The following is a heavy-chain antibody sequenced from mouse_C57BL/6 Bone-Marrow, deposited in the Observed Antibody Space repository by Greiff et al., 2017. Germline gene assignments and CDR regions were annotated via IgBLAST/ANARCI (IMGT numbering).Heavy chain of an antibody. D-gene: IGHD3-3*01. CDR1: GYTFTGYW. CDR2: ILPGSGST. CDR3: AREWGTGYFDY. J-gene: IGHJ2*01. Sequence: VQLQQSGAELMKPGASVTLSCKATGYTFTGYWIEWVKQRPGHGLEWLGEILPGSGSTNYNETLKGRATFTADTSSNIAYMQVSSLTTENSASYYCAREWGTGYFDYWGQGTTLTVSS. V-gene: IGHV1-9*01.